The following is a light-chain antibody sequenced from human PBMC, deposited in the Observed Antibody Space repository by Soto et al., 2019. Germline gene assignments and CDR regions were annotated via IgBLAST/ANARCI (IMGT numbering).Light chain of an antibody. Sequence: EIVLTQFPGTLSLSPGERATLSCTASQSLSSNYLAWYQQKPGQAPRLLIYGASSRATGIPDRFSGSRSGTDFTLTISRLEPEDFAVYYCHQYDSSPRTFGQGTKVDIK. CDR3: HQYDSSPRT. CDR2: GAS. CDR1: QSLSSNY. V-gene: IGKV3-20*01. J-gene: IGKJ1*01.